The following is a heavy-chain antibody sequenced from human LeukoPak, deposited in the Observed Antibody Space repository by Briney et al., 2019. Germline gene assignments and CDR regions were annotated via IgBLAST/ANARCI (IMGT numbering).Heavy chain of an antibody. CDR1: AYSISSGYY. CDR3: ARVTNSYPIFDY. Sequence: SETLSLTCTVSAYSISSGYYWGWIRQPPGKGLEWIGIIYRSGSTYYNQSLKSRVTISVDTSKNQLSLNLSSVTAPGTRVYYCARVTNSYPIFDYWGQGTLVTVSS. D-gene: IGHD4-23*01. CDR2: IYRSGST. J-gene: IGHJ4*02. V-gene: IGHV4-38-2*02.